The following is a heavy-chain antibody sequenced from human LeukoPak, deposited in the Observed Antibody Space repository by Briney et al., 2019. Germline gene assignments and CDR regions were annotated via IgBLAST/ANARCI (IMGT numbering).Heavy chain of an antibody. V-gene: IGHV3-20*04. J-gene: IGHJ4*02. CDR1: GFTFSSYA. CDR3: ARASYYYDSSGYYSADY. D-gene: IGHD3-22*01. CDR2: INWNGGST. Sequence: GGSLRLSCAASGFTFSSYAMSWVRQAPGKGLEWVSGINWNGGSTGYADSVKGRFTISRDNAKNSLYLQMNSLRAEDTALYYCARASYYYDSSGYYSADYWGQGTLVTVSS.